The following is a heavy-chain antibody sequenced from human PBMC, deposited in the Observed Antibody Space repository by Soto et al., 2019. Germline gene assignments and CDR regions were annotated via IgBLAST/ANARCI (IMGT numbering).Heavy chain of an antibody. CDR2: VDHSGRT. CDR1: GYSINSDYY. CDR3: AKKGYYPSGKINLFDS. Sequence: KPSETLSLTCAVSGYSINSDYYWGWIRQPPGKGLEWIGSVDHSGRTYYSRSLRSRLTIFIDTSKNQFSLRLTSVTAADTAMYFCAKKGYYPSGKINLFDSWGPGTLVKVSS. J-gene: IGHJ4*02. V-gene: IGHV4-38-2*01. D-gene: IGHD3-10*01.